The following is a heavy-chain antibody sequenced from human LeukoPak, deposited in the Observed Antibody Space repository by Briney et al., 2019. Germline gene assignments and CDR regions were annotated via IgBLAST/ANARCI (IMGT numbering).Heavy chain of an antibody. Sequence: SETLSLTCGVSGFSIRSGHYWGWIRQPPGKGLEWIANIHQSGSTYHNPSLRSRVTISVDTYKNQFSLKLSSVTAADTAVYYCARVVIVVATEENDAFDIWGQGRMVIASS. CDR1: GFSIRSGHY. V-gene: IGHV4-38-2*01. J-gene: IGHJ3*02. CDR2: IHQSGST. D-gene: IGHD2-21*02. CDR3: ARVVIVVATEENDAFDI.